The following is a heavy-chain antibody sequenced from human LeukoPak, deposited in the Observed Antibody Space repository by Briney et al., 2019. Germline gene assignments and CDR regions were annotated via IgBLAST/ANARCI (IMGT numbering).Heavy chain of an antibody. CDR3: ARCGDYYDSSGYYYSAFDI. D-gene: IGHD3-22*01. CDR2: INPNSGGT. Sequence: GASVKVSCKASGYTFTGYYMHWVRQAPGQGLEWMGWINPNSGGTNYAQKFQGRVTMTRDTPISTAYMELSRLRSDDTAVYYCARCGDYYDSSGYYYSAFDIWGQGTMVTVSS. V-gene: IGHV1-2*02. CDR1: GYTFTGYY. J-gene: IGHJ3*02.